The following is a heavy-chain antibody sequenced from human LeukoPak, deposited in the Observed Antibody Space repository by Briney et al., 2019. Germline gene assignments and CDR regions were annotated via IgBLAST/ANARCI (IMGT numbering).Heavy chain of an antibody. Sequence: SESLSLTCTVSGGSISSRSYYWGWIREPPGKALEWIGSIYCSGSTYYNPSHQSRVTISVDTSNNQFSLKLSSVTAADTAVYYCARPVHMVRGVIITGNWFDPWGQGTLVTVSS. D-gene: IGHD3-10*01. V-gene: IGHV4-39*01. CDR2: IYCSGST. CDR1: GGSISSRSYY. CDR3: ARPVHMVRGVIITGNWFDP. J-gene: IGHJ5*02.